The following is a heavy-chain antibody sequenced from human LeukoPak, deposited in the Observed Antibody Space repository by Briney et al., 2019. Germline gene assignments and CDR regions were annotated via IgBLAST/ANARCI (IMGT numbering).Heavy chain of an antibody. CDR2: IRYDGSNK. Sequence: PGGSLRLSCAASGFTFSSYGMHWVRQAPGKGLEWVAFIRYDGSNKYYADSVKGRFTISRDNSKNTLYLQMNSLRAEDTAVYYCAKSVRQWPAYFDYWGQGTLVTVSS. CDR1: GFTFSSYG. V-gene: IGHV3-30*02. D-gene: IGHD6-19*01. J-gene: IGHJ4*02. CDR3: AKSVRQWPAYFDY.